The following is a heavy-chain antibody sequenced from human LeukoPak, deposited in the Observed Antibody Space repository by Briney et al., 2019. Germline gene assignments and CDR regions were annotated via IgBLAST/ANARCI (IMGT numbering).Heavy chain of an antibody. Sequence: SETLSLTCTVSGGSISSSSYYWGWIRQPPGKGLEWIGSIYYSGSTYYNPSLKSRVTISVDTSKNQFSLKLSSVTAADTAVYYCARHTTERGIALAGYYFDYWGQGTLVTVSS. CDR2: IYYSGST. J-gene: IGHJ4*02. D-gene: IGHD6-19*01. CDR1: GGSISSSSYY. CDR3: ARHTTERGIALAGYYFDY. V-gene: IGHV4-39*01.